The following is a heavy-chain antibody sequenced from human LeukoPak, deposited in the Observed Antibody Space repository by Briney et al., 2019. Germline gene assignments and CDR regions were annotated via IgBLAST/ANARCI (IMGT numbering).Heavy chain of an antibody. V-gene: IGHV1-46*01. CDR3: ASNYYDSSGYYYFDY. CDR1: GYTFTSYY. Sequence: ASVKVSCKASGYTFTSYYMHWVRQAPGQGLEWVGIINPSGGSTSYAQKFQGRVTMTRDTSTSTVYMELSSLRSEDTAVYYCASNYYDSSGYYYFDYWGQGTLVTVSS. D-gene: IGHD3-22*01. J-gene: IGHJ4*02. CDR2: INPSGGST.